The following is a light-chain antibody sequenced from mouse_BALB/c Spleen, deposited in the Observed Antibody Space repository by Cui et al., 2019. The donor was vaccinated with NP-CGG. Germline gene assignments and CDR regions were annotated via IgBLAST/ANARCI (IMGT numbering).Light chain of an antibody. J-gene: IGLJ1*01. CDR1: TGAVTTSNY. CDR3: ALWYSNHWM. Sequence: QAVVTQESALTTSPGETVTLTCRSSTGAVTTSNYANWVQEKPDHLFTGLIGGTNNRAPGVPARLSGSLIGDKAALTITGAQTEDEAIYFCALWYSNHWMFGGGTKLTVL. V-gene: IGLV1*01. CDR2: GTN.